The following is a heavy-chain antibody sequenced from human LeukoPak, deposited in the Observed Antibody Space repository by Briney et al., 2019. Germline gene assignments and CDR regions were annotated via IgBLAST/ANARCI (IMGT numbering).Heavy chain of an antibody. D-gene: IGHD6-13*01. CDR3: ARVARYSSSWYWFDP. V-gene: IGHV4-31*03. J-gene: IGHJ5*02. Sequence: SEILSLTCTVSGGSISSGTHYYNWIRQHPGKGLEWIGYIYYSGSTYYNPSLKSRVTISVDTSKNQFSLNLSSVTAADTAVYYCARVARYSSSWYWFDPWGQGILVTVSS. CDR1: GGSISSGTHY. CDR2: IYYSGST.